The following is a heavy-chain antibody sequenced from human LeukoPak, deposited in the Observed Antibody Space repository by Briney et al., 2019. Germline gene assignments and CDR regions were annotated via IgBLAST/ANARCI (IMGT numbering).Heavy chain of an antibody. CDR2: IYYRRST. Sequence: SDTLSLICTVCGGSISSHYWSWIRQPPDKGLVRIGYIYYRRSTNYNPSLKSRVTISGDTSKNQFSLKLSSVTAADTAVYYCARGIYSSWPSYYYYMDVWCKGTTVTVAS. CDR1: GGSISSHY. CDR3: ARGIYSSWPSYYYYMDV. D-gene: IGHD6-6*01. J-gene: IGHJ6*03. V-gene: IGHV4-59*07.